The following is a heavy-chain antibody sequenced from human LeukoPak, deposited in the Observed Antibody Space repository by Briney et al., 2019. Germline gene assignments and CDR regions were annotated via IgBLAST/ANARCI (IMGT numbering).Heavy chain of an antibody. CDR2: IYHSGIT. V-gene: IGHV4-38-2*01. D-gene: IGHD4-23*01. CDR1: GYSITSDYY. J-gene: IGHJ4*02. CDR3: ARLAYGGKTDY. Sequence: PSETLSLTCAVSGYSITSDYYWGWIRQSPGKGLEWIGSIYHSGITHYNPSLKSRVTISVDTSNNQFSLKLSSVTAADTAVYYCARLAYGGKTDYWGQGTLVTVSS.